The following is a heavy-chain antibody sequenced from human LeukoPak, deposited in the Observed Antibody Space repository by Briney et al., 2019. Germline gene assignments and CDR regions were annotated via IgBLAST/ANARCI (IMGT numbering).Heavy chain of an antibody. CDR2: ISYDGSNK. V-gene: IGHV3-30*01. CDR3: ARDPLGASWHYYYYYMDV. Sequence: GRSLRLSCAASGFTFSSYAMHWVRQAPGKGLEWVAVISYDGSNKYYADSVKGRFTISRDNSKNTLYLQMNSLRAEDTAVYYCARDPLGASWHYYYYYMDVWGKGTTVTVSS. D-gene: IGHD2-2*01. CDR1: GFTFSSYA. J-gene: IGHJ6*03.